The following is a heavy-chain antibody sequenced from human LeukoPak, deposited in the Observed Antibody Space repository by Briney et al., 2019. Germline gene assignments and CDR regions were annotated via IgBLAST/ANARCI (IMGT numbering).Heavy chain of an antibody. CDR1: GFTFSSYW. D-gene: IGHD3-10*01. V-gene: IGHV3-74*01. CDR3: ARGGEVLLRFANDY. CDR2: INSDGSST. Sequence: GGSLRLSCAASGFTFSSYWMQWVRQAPGKGLVWVSRINSDGSSTSYADSVKGRFTISRDNAKNTLYLQMNSLRAEDTAVYYCARGGEVLLRFANDYWGQGTLVTVSS. J-gene: IGHJ4*02.